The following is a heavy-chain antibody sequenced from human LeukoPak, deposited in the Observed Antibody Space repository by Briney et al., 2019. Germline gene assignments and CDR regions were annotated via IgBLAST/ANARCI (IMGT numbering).Heavy chain of an antibody. CDR1: GYTFTSYY. V-gene: IGHV1-46*01. CDR2: INPSGGST. J-gene: IGHJ4*02. Sequence: ASVKVSCKASGYTFTSYYMHWVRQAPGQGLEWMRLINPSGGSTIYAQKFQGRVTMTRDTSTSTVYMELSSLRSEDTAVYYCAMKPGTTVYFDYWGQGTLVTVSS. CDR3: AMKPGTTVYFDY. D-gene: IGHD1-7*01.